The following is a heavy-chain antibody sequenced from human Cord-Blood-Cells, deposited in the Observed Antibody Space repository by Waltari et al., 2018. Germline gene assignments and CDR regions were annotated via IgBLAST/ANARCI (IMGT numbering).Heavy chain of an antibody. D-gene: IGHD2-15*01. CDR2: FDPEDGET. Sequence: VKVSCKVSGYTLTELSMHWVRQAPGKGLEWMGGFDPEDGETIYAQKFQGRVTMTEDTSTDTAYMELSSLRSEDTAVYYCATDCSGGSCYDAFDIWGQGTMVTVSS. J-gene: IGHJ3*02. CDR3: ATDCSGGSCYDAFDI. V-gene: IGHV1-24*01. CDR1: GYTLTELS.